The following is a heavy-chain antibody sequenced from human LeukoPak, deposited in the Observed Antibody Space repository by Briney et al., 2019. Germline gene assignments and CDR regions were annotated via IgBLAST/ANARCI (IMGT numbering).Heavy chain of an antibody. J-gene: IGHJ5*02. CDR2: INHSGGT. Sequence: PSETLSLTCAVYGGSFSGYYWSWIRQPPGRGLEWIGEINHSGGTNYNPSLKSRVTISVDTSKNQFSLKLRSVTSADTAVYYCARGPLRSGYYRPNWFDPWGQGTLVTVSS. CDR3: ARGPLRSGYYRPNWFDP. CDR1: GGSFSGYY. V-gene: IGHV4-34*01. D-gene: IGHD3-3*01.